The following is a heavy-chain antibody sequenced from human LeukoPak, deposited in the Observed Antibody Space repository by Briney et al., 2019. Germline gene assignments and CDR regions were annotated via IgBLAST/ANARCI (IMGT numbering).Heavy chain of an antibody. Sequence: AXVKVSCKASGYTFTSYDINWVRQAPGQGLEWMGWMNPNSGNTVYAQKFQGRVTITRNTSISTAYMELSSLRSEDTAVYYCARGPAKRYCSSTSCYGFDYWGQGTLVTVSS. CDR1: GYTFTSYD. D-gene: IGHD2-2*01. CDR3: ARGPAKRYCSSTSCYGFDY. J-gene: IGHJ4*02. V-gene: IGHV1-8*03. CDR2: MNPNSGNT.